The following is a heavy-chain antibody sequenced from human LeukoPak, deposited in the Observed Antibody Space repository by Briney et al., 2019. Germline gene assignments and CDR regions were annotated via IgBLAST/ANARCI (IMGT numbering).Heavy chain of an antibody. CDR1: GFTVSSNF. J-gene: IGHJ5*02. Sequence: GGSLRLSCAASGFTVSSNFMTWVRQAPGKGLEWVSVIYSGGSTYYADSVKDRFTISRDNSKNMLYLQMNSLRAEDTAVYYCVKDRQGTGGWYGQWGQGTPVTVSS. D-gene: IGHD2-8*02. CDR3: VKDRQGTGGWYGQ. V-gene: IGHV3-66*01. CDR2: IYSGGST.